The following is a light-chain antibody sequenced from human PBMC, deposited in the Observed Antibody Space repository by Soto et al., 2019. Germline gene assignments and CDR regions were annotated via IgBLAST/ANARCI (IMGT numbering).Light chain of an antibody. CDR2: DAS. CDR3: QQRYDWPPLT. J-gene: IGKJ4*01. Sequence: EIVLTQSPATLSLSPGERATLSCRASQRVSSYLAWYQQKPGQAPRLLIYDASNRATGIPARFSGSGSGTDFTLTISSLEPEDSAVYYCQQRYDWPPLTFGGGTKVEIK. CDR1: QRVSSY. V-gene: IGKV3-11*01.